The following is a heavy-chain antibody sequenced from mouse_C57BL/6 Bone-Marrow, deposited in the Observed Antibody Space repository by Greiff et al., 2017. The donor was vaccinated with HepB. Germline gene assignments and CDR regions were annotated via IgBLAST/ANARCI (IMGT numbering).Heavy chain of an antibody. CDR1: GFTFSDYG. Sequence: EVQLVESGGGLVKPGGSLKLSCAASGFTFSDYGMHWVRQAPEKGLEWVAYISSGSSTIYYADTVKGRFTISRDNAKNTLFLQMTSLRSEDTAMYYGARQGYYYAMDYWGQGTSVTVSS. V-gene: IGHV5-17*01. CDR3: ARQGYYYAMDY. J-gene: IGHJ4*01. CDR2: ISSGSSTI.